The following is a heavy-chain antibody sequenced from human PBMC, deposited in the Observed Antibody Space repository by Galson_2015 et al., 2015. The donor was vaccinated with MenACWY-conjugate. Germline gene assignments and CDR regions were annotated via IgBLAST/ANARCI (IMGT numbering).Heavy chain of an antibody. J-gene: IGHJ4*02. CDR1: AFTFNTFG. CDR3: ASSFGTLRQFDY. Sequence: SLRLSCAASAFTFNTFGIHWVRQSPGKGLEWVAVIWNDGSNKNYADSVKGRFTISRDNSKNTVYLQMNSLRAEDTAVYSCASSFGTLRQFDYWGQGTLVTVSS. CDR2: IWNDGSNK. D-gene: IGHD3-16*01. V-gene: IGHV3-33*01.